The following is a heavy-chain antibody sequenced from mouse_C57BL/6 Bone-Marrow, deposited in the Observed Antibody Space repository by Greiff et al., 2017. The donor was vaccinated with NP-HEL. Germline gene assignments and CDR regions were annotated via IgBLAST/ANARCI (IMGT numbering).Heavy chain of an antibody. J-gene: IGHJ4*01. Sequence: QVQLKQPGAELVKPGASVKMSCKASGYTFTSYWITWVKQRPGQGLEWIGDIYPGSGSTNYNEKFKSKATLTVDTSSSTAYMQLSSLTSEDSAVYYCARKVTTYYYAMDYWGQGTSVTVSS. D-gene: IGHD2-2*01. CDR2: IYPGSGST. V-gene: IGHV1-55*01. CDR3: ARKVTTYYYAMDY. CDR1: GYTFTSYW.